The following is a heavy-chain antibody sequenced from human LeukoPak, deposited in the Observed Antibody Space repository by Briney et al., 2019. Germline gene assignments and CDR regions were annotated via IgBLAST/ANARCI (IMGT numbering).Heavy chain of an antibody. CDR2: IYHSGST. CDR1: GGSISSSTYY. V-gene: IGHV4-39*07. CDR3: ARMATVTRSPFDY. Sequence: SETLSLTCTVSGGSISSSTYYWGWIRQPPGKGLEWIGSIYHSGSTYYNPSLKSRVTTSVDTSKNQFSLKLSSVTAADTAVYYCARMATVTRSPFDYWGQGTLVTVSS. J-gene: IGHJ4*02. D-gene: IGHD4-17*01.